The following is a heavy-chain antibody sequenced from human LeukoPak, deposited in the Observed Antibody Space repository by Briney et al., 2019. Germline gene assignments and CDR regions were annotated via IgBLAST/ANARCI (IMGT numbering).Heavy chain of an antibody. J-gene: IGHJ5*02. CDR3: ARDDLSRGGFDP. CDR2: IYSRGST. V-gene: IGHV4-4*07. D-gene: IGHD3/OR15-3a*01. Sequence: SETLSLTCTVSGGSISSYYWSWIRQPPGKGLEWIGSIYSRGSTYYHPSLKSRVTMSMDTSKNQFSLNVISVTAADTAFYYCARDDLSRGGFDPWGQGVLVTVSS. CDR1: GGSISSYY.